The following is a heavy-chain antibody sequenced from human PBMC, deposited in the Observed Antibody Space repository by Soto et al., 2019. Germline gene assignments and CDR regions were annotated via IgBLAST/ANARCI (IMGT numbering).Heavy chain of an antibody. CDR2: INAGNGNT. Sequence: ASVKVSCKASGYTFTSYAMHWVRQAPGQRLEWMGWINAGNGNTKYSQKFQGRVTITRDTSASTAYMELSSLRSEDTAVYYCARDRLRYFDWLLRYFDYWGQGTLVTVSS. CDR3: ARDRLRYFDWLLRYFDY. J-gene: IGHJ4*02. CDR1: GYTFTSYA. D-gene: IGHD3-9*01. V-gene: IGHV1-3*01.